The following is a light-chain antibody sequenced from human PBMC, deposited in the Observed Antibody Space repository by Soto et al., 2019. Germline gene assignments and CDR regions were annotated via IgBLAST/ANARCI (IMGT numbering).Light chain of an antibody. CDR3: QTWGTGIWV. CDR2: VNGDGSY. Sequence: QAVVTQSPSASASLGASVKLTCTLSSGHSSYAIAWHQQQPEKGPRFLMKVNGDGSYTKGDGIPDRFSGSSSGAERYLTISSLQSEDEADYYCQTWGTGIWVFGGGTKLTVL. CDR1: SGHSSYA. J-gene: IGLJ3*02. V-gene: IGLV4-69*01.